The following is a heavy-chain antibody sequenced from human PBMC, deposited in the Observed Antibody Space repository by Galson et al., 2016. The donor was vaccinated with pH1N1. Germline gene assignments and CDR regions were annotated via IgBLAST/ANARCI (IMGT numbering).Heavy chain of an antibody. CDR3: AKDLGPFGSGSLAH. CDR1: GFSFNDYA. Sequence: SLRLSCAGSGFSFNDYAMHWVRQPPGKGLEWITGTSWSTGMKGYADSVKGRFTISRDNAGNSLYLEMNSLRPEDTAFYYCAKDLGPFGSGSLAHWGQGILVTVSS. J-gene: IGHJ5*02. V-gene: IGHV3-9*01. D-gene: IGHD3-10*01. CDR2: TSWSTGMK.